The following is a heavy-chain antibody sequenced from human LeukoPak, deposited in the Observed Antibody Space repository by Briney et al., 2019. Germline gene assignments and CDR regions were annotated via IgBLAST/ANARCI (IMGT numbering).Heavy chain of an antibody. Sequence: ASVKVSCKASGYTFIGYYIHWVRQAPGQGLGWMGWLNPNSGGTNYALKFQGRVTMTRDTSTSTAYMELSRLRSDDTAVYYCARVGFCGTTSCSLPYFDYWGQGTLVTVSS. D-gene: IGHD2-2*01. CDR2: LNPNSGGT. CDR1: GYTFIGYY. J-gene: IGHJ4*02. CDR3: ARVGFCGTTSCSLPYFDY. V-gene: IGHV1-2*02.